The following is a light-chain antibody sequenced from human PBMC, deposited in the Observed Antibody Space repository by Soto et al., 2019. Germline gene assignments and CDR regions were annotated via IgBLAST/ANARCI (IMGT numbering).Light chain of an antibody. V-gene: IGKV1-5*03. J-gene: IGKJ1*01. CDR3: QHYNTYSWT. CDR1: QDISTW. CDR2: KAF. Sequence: DIQMTQSPSTLSASVGDRVTITCRASQDISTWLAWYQQKPGKAPKVLIYKAFSLESGVPSRFSGSGSGTEFTLTIINLQADDFATYYCQHYNTYSWTFGQGTKVEIK.